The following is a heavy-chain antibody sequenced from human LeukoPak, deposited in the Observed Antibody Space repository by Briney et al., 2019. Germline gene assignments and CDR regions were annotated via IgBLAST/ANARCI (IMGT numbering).Heavy chain of an antibody. CDR3: ARDGYYDSSGYYPFAY. Sequence: SETLSLTCTVSGGSISSYYWSWIRQPAGKGLEWIGRIYTSGSTNYNPSLKSRVTMSVDTSKNQFSLKLSSVTAADTAVYYCARDGYYDSSGYYPFAYWGQGTLVTVSS. CDR2: IYTSGST. CDR1: GGSISSYY. D-gene: IGHD3-22*01. V-gene: IGHV4-4*07. J-gene: IGHJ4*02.